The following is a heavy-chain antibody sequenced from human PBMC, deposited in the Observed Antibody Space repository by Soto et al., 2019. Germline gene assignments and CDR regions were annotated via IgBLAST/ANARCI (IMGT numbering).Heavy chain of an antibody. J-gene: IGHJ6*02. CDR2: ISYDGSNK. V-gene: IGHV3-30*18. Sequence: GGSLRLSCAASGFTFSSYGMHWVRQAPGKGLEWVAVISYDGSNKYYADSVKGRFTISRDNSKNTLYLQMNSLRAEDTAVYYCAKDLRAARLNYCGMDVSDPGPTVTVSS. CDR1: GFTFSSYG. D-gene: IGHD6-6*01. CDR3: AKDLRAARLNYCGMDV.